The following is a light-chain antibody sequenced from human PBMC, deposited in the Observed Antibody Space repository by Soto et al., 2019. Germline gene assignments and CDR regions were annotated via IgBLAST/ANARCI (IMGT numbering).Light chain of an antibody. J-gene: IGKJ5*01. CDR3: KQRSSWPT. CDR2: GAS. V-gene: IGKV3-15*01. CDR1: QSVSSN. Sequence: VVMTQFPATLSVSPGKRATLSCRASQSVSSNLAWYQQKPGQAPRLLIYGASTRATGIQARFSGSGSGTEFTLTIRRLEPEDFAVYYCKQRSSWPTCGQGTRLEIK.